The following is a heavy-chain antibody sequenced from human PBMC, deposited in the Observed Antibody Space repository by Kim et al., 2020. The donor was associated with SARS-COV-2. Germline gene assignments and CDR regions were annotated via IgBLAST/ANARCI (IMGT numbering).Heavy chain of an antibody. Sequence: SADSVKGRFTISRDNSKNTLYLQMNSLRAEDTAVYYCARTENYYYYMDVWGKGTTVTVSS. J-gene: IGHJ6*03. CDR3: ARTENYYYYMDV. V-gene: IGHV3-30*01.